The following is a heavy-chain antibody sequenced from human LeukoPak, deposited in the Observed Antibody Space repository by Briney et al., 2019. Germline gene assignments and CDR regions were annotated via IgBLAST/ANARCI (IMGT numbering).Heavy chain of an antibody. J-gene: IGHJ4*02. V-gene: IGHV3-21*04. CDR3: AKDSNYYDSSGYYHNY. CDR2: ISSTISYI. Sequence: GGSLRLSCVSSGFTFSSYWMNWVRRAPGKGLEWVSSISSTISYIYYADSVKGRFTISRDNRKNSLYLQMNSLRAEDTAVYYCAKDSNYYDSSGYYHNYWGQGTLVTVSS. CDR1: GFTFSSYW. D-gene: IGHD3-22*01.